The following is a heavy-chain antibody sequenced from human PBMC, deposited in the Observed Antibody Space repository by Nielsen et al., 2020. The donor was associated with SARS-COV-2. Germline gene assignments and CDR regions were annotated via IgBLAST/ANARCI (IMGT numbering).Heavy chain of an antibody. Sequence: GGSLRLSCAASGFPLSSYELNWVRQAPGKGLEWVASISGGGITIFYADSVKGRFTISRDNAKNSLFLQMNSLRAEDTGVYFCARVGSAYIQAPTDFWGQGTLVTVFS. CDR1: GFPLSSYE. D-gene: IGHD2-21*01. V-gene: IGHV3-48*03. J-gene: IGHJ4*02. CDR3: ARVGSAYIQAPTDF. CDR2: ISGGGITI.